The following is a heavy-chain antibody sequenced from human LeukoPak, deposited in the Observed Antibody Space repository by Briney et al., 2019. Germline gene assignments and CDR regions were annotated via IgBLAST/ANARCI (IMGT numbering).Heavy chain of an antibody. J-gene: IGHJ4*02. Sequence: GGSLRLSCAASGFTFSNYWMHWVRQARGQGLVWVSRINSDGINTSYADSVKGRFTISRDNAKNSLYLQMNSLRAEDTALYYCAKDQNYYGSGSYGYWGQGTLVTVSS. CDR2: INSDGINT. CDR3: AKDQNYYGSGSYGY. CDR1: GFTFSNYW. V-gene: IGHV3-74*01. D-gene: IGHD3-10*01.